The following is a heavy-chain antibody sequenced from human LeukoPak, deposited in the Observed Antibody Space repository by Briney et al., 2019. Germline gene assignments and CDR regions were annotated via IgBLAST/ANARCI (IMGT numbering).Heavy chain of an antibody. CDR3: AREEVVVTTDAFDI. Sequence: LGRSLRLSCAASGFTFSSYAMHWVRQAPGKGLEWVAVISYDGSDKYYADSVKGRFTISRDNSKNTLYLQMNSLRAEDTAVYYCAREEVVVTTDAFDIWGQGTMVTVSS. D-gene: IGHD2-21*02. CDR2: ISYDGSDK. J-gene: IGHJ3*02. CDR1: GFTFSSYA. V-gene: IGHV3-30-3*01.